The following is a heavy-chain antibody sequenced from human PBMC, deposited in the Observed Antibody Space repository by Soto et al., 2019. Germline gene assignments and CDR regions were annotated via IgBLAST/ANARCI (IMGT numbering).Heavy chain of an antibody. J-gene: IGHJ5*01. V-gene: IGHV4-31*03. CDR2: IYSSGST. CDR1: GGSVSTGGYY. D-gene: IGHD5-12*01. CDR3: ANSVLMATIPDS. Sequence: SETLSLTCTVSGGSVSTGGYYWSWIRHLPGKGLEWIGYIYSSGSTYYNPSLKGRLTISLDTSKNQFSLMLTSVTAADTAVYYCANSVLMATIPDSWGQGTLVTVSS.